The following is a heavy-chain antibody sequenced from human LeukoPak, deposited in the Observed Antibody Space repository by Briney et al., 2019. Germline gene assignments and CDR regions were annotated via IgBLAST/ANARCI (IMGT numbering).Heavy chain of an antibody. CDR3: AKDMSVDFWSGYYTNWFDP. CDR2: ISGSGGST. J-gene: IGHJ5*02. V-gene: IGHV3-23*01. CDR1: GFTFSSYA. D-gene: IGHD3-3*01. Sequence: GGSLRLSCAASGFTFSSYAISWVRQAPGKGLEWVSAISGSGGSTYYADSVKGRFTISRDNSKNTLYLQMNSLRAGDTAVYYCAKDMSVDFWSGYYTNWFDPWGQGTLVTVSS.